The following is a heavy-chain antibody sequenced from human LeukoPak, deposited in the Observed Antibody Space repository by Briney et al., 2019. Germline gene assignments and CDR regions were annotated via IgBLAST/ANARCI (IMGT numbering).Heavy chain of an antibody. CDR3: ARDPVYGSGSYAFDY. V-gene: IGHV4-61*02. CDR2: IYTSGST. D-gene: IGHD3-10*01. Sequence: PSQTLSLTCTVSGGSISSGSYYWSWIRQPAGKGLEWIGRIYTSGSTNYNPSLKSRVTISVDTSKNQFSLKLSSVTAADTAVYYCARDPVYGSGSYAFDYWGQGTLVTVSS. J-gene: IGHJ4*02. CDR1: GGSISSGSYY.